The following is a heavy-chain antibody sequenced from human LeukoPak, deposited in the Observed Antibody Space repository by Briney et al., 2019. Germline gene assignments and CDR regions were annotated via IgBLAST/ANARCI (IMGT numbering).Heavy chain of an antibody. Sequence: GGSLRLSCAASGFTVSSNYMSWVRQAPGKGLEWVSVIYSGGSTYYADSVKGRFTISRDNSKNTLYLQMNSLRAEDAAVYYCARAYGDGYNYFGLDYWGQGTLVTVSS. V-gene: IGHV3-53*01. CDR3: ARAYGDGYNYFGLDY. D-gene: IGHD5-24*01. CDR1: GFTVSSNY. J-gene: IGHJ4*02. CDR2: IYSGGST.